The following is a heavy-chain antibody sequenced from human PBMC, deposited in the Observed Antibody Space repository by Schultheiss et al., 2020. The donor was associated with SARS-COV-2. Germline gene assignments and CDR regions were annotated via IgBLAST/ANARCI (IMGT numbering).Heavy chain of an antibody. CDR1: GFTFTNYA. CDR3: ARPSVVTARSWYFDL. Sequence: GGSLRLSCAASGFTFTNYAMSWVRQAPGKGLEWVAVIWYDGSNKYYADSVKGRFTISRDNSKNTLYLQMNSLRAEDTAVYYCARPSVVTARSWYFDLWGRGTLVTVSS. D-gene: IGHD2-21*02. CDR2: IWYDGSNK. J-gene: IGHJ2*01. V-gene: IGHV3-33*08.